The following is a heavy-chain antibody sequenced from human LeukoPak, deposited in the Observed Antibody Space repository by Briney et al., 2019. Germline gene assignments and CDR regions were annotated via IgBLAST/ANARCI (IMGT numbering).Heavy chain of an antibody. J-gene: IGHJ6*03. Sequence: SETLSLTCTVSGGSISSYYWGWIRQPAGKGLEWIGRIQNNGRTNKKPSFWSRVTISVDTSKTQFSLNMTSVTAADTAVYYCARETAMVRGVNAFYYHMDVWGKGTTVTVSS. V-gene: IGHV4-4*07. CDR3: ARETAMVRGVNAFYYHMDV. CDR1: GGSISSYY. D-gene: IGHD3-10*01. CDR2: IQNNGRT.